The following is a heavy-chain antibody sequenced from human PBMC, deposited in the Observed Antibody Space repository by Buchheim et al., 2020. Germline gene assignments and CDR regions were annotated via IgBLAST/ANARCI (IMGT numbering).Heavy chain of an antibody. D-gene: IGHD2-2*01. CDR2: IFHSGTT. J-gene: IGHJ6*02. CDR1: GGSVSTNNY. Sequence: QVQLQESGPGLVKPSGTLSLTCAVSGGSVSTNNYWTWVRQPPGKGLEWIGEIFHSGTTHYNPSLKSRVTMSLDKSMNQFSLKVTSVTAADTAIYYCAGAPTSTYYYYGMDVWGQGTT. V-gene: IGHV4-4*02. CDR3: AGAPTSTYYYYGMDV.